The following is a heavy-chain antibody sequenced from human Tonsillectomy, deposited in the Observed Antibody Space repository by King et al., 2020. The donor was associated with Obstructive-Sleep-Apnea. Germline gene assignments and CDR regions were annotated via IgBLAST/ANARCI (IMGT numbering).Heavy chain of an antibody. Sequence: TLKESGPALVKSTQTLTLTCTFSGFSLTTRAMCVSWIRQPPGKALEWLALIDCSDDKFYSTSLKTRLTISKDTSQNQVALTLTNLDPADTGTYYCARVVADGYDAFDIWGQGTMVTVSS. CDR2: IDCSDDK. CDR1: GFSLTTRAMC. D-gene: IGHD5-24*01. J-gene: IGHJ3*02. V-gene: IGHV2-70*01. CDR3: ARVVADGYDAFDI.